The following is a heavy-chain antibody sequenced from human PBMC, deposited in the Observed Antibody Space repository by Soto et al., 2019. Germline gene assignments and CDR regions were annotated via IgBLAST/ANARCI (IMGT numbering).Heavy chain of an antibody. CDR1: GFTFDDYA. CDR2: ITWNSGKI. V-gene: IGHV3-9*01. CDR3: VKDSYADFHRVLSTAEYFFDY. J-gene: IGHJ4*01. D-gene: IGHD2-15*01. Sequence: GGSLRLACTASGFTFDDYAMHWVRQGPGRGLEWVSGITWNSGKIAYADSVKGRFTIARDDDNNSLYLQMNSLRPEDTALYYCVKDSYADFHRVLSTAEYFFDYWGHGTLVTVSS.